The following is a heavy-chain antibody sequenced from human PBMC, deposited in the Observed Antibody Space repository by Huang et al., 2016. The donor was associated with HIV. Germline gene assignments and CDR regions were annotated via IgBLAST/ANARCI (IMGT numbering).Heavy chain of an antibody. CDR3: ARGFGINYNHEAFDV. V-gene: IGHV1-8*01. J-gene: IGHJ3*01. Sequence: QIQLAQSGAEVKKPGASVKVSCKASGYTFNNYDINWVRQASGQGLGWMGGMNPKSGNVGYTKKFQGRVAILRNSSINTSYLEVTSLTSEDTAVYYCARGFGINYNHEAFDVWGQGTMVTVSS. CDR1: GYTFNNYD. CDR2: MNPKSGNV. D-gene: IGHD3-10*01.